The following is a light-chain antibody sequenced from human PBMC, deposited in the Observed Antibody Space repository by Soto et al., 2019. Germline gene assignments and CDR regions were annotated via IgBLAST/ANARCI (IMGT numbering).Light chain of an antibody. V-gene: IGLV2-14*01. J-gene: IGLJ1*01. CDR2: DVS. CDR3: SSYTSSSTPDV. Sequence: QSVLTQPASVSGSPGQSITISCTGTSSDVGGYNYVSWYQQHPGKAPKLMIYDVSNRPSGVSNRFSGSKSCDTASLTISGLPAEDEADYYCSSYTSSSTPDVFGTGTKLTVL. CDR1: SSDVGGYNY.